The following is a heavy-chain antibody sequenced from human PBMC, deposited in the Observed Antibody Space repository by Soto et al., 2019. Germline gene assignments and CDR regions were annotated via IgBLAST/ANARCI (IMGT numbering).Heavy chain of an antibody. CDR2: ISYDGSNK. V-gene: IGHV3-30*18. CDR3: AKDGRGPYSSSWYDWFDP. CDR1: GFTFSSYG. Sequence: SLRLSCAASGFTFSSYGMHWVRQAPGKGLEWVAVISYDGSNKYYADSVKGRFTISRDNSKNTLYLQMNSLRAEDTAVYYCAKDGRGPYSSSWYDWFDPWGQGTLVTVSS. J-gene: IGHJ5*02. D-gene: IGHD6-13*01.